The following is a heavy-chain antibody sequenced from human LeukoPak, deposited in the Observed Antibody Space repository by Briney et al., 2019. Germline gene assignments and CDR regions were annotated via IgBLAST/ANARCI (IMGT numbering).Heavy chain of an antibody. Sequence: SVTVSCKASGGTFSSYAISWVRQAPGQGLEWMGGIIPIFGTANYAQRFQGRVTITADESTSTAYMELSSLRSEDTAVYYCARERRLPTVTTPYYFDYWGQGTLVTVSS. J-gene: IGHJ4*02. CDR2: IIPIFGTA. CDR1: GGTFSSYA. V-gene: IGHV1-69*01. D-gene: IGHD4-17*01. CDR3: ARERRLPTVTTPYYFDY.